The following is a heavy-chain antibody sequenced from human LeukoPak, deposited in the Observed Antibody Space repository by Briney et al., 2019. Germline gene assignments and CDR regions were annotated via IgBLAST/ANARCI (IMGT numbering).Heavy chain of an antibody. CDR2: IYHSGST. CDR1: GYSISSSYY. D-gene: IGHD5-18*01. CDR3: AMDDTGFFDY. J-gene: IGHJ4*02. V-gene: IGHV4-38-2*02. Sequence: PSETLSLTCTVSGYSISSSYYWGWIRQPPGKGLEWIGTIYHSGSTYYNPSLKSRVTISVDTSKNQFSLKLSSVTAADTAVYYCAMDDTGFFDYWGQGTLVTVSS.